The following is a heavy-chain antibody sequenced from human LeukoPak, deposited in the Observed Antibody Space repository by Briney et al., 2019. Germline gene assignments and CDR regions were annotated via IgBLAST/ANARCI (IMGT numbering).Heavy chain of an antibody. CDR3: AQRPDSSGYYDY. CDR2: ISGSGGST. D-gene: IGHD3-22*01. J-gene: IGHJ4*02. Sequence: PGGSLRLSCAASVFTFTSYTMSWVRQAPGKGLECVSAISGSGGSTYYADSVKGRFTISRDNSKNTLYLQMNSLRAEDTAVYYCAQRPDSSGYYDYWGQGTLVTVSS. V-gene: IGHV3-23*01. CDR1: VFTFTSYT.